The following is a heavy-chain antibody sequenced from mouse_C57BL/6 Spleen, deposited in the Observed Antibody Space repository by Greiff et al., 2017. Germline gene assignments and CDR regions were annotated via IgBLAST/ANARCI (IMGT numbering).Heavy chain of an antibody. Sequence: VKLVESGAELVKPGASVKISCKASGYAFSSYWMNWVKQRPGKGLEWIGQIYPGDGDTNYNGKFKGKATLTADKSSSTAYMQLSSLTSEDSAVYFCARRDGYDEGFAYWGQGTLVTVSA. V-gene: IGHV1-80*01. J-gene: IGHJ3*01. CDR2: IYPGDGDT. CDR3: ARRDGYDEGFAY. CDR1: GYAFSSYW. D-gene: IGHD2-2*01.